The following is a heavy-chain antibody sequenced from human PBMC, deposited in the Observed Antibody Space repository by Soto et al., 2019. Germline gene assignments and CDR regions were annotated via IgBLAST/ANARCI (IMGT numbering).Heavy chain of an antibody. CDR2: ISTYSGDT. J-gene: IGHJ5*02. Sequence: ASVKVSCKASGYTFFTYDISWVRQAPGQGLEWMGWISTYSGDTKYAQKFQGRVTMTTDTSTTTAYLELRSLRSDDTAVYYCARHHGPTTSENWYDPWGQGTLVTVSS. V-gene: IGHV1-18*01. CDR3: ARHHGPTTSENWYDP. CDR1: GYTFFTYD. D-gene: IGHD5-12*01.